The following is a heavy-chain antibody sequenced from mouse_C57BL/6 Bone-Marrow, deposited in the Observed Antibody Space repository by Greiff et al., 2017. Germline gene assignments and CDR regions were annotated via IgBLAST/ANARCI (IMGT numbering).Heavy chain of an antibody. Sequence: QVQLQQPGAELVKPGASVKLSCKASGYTFTSYWMQWVKQRPGQGLEWIGEIDPSDSYTNYNQKFKGKATLTVDTSSSTAYMQLSRLTSEDSAVYYCARSYYGNYDAMDYWGQGTSVTVSS. V-gene: IGHV1-50*01. CDR1: GYTFTSYW. CDR2: IDPSDSYT. CDR3: ARSYYGNYDAMDY. J-gene: IGHJ4*01. D-gene: IGHD2-10*01.